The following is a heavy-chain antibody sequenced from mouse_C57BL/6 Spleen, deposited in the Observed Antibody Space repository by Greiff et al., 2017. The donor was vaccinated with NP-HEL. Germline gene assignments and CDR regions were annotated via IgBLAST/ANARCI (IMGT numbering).Heavy chain of an antibody. CDR1: GYTFTSYW. D-gene: IGHD1-1*01. CDR2: IYPGSGNT. CDR3: ARDTTVVPYFDY. J-gene: IGHJ2*01. V-gene: IGHV1-76*01. Sequence: VQLQQPGTELVKPGASVKLSCKASGYTFTSYWMHWVKQRPGQGLEWIARIYPGSGNTYYNEKFKGKATLTAEKSSSTAYMQLSSLTSEDSAVYFCARDTTVVPYFDYWGQGTTLTVSS.